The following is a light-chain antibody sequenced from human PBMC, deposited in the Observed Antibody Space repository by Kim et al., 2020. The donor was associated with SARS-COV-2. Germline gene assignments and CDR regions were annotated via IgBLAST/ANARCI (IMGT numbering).Light chain of an antibody. J-gene: IGLJ2*01. CDR3: SSYTSSSTPVV. CDR2: DVH. Sequence: AIPISCTGTSSDVGGYNYVSWYQQHPGKAPKLMIYDVHNWPSGVSNRFSGSKSGNTASLTISGLQADDEADYYCSSYTSSSTPVVFGGGTQLTVL. CDR1: SSDVGGYNY. V-gene: IGLV2-14*03.